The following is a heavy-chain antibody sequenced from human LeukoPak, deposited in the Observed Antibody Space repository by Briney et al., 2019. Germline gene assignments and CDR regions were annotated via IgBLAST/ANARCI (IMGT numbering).Heavy chain of an antibody. J-gene: IGHJ1*01. V-gene: IGHV3-33*01. D-gene: IGHD2-15*01. CDR1: GFTFSSYG. Sequence: GGSLRLSCAASGFTFSSYGMHWVRQAPGKGLVWVAVIWYDGSNKYYADSVKGRFTISRDNSKNTLYLQMNSLRAEDTAVYYCARGSPRDIVVVVAAAEYFQHWGQGTLVTVSS. CDR2: IWYDGSNK. CDR3: ARGSPRDIVVVVAAAEYFQH.